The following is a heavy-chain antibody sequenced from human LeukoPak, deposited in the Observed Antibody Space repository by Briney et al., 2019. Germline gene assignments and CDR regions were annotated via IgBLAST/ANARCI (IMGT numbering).Heavy chain of an antibody. CDR3: ARDRPNYHESNGHYYQRDGDH. Sequence: GGSLRLSCAASGFTFNIYAMSWVRLAPGKGLQWVASMCGSAGCTYYADSVKGRFTISRDNSKNTLYLQMNSLRAEDTAIYYCARDRPNYHESNGHYYQRDGDHWGQGTLVTVSS. CDR1: GFTFNIYA. D-gene: IGHD3-22*01. V-gene: IGHV3-23*01. J-gene: IGHJ5*02. CDR2: MCGSAGCT.